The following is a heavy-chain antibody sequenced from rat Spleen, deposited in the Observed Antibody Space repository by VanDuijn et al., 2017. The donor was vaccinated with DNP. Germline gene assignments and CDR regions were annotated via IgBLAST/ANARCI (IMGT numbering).Heavy chain of an antibody. J-gene: IGHJ1*01. CDR1: GFTFSNYG. Sequence: EVQLVESGGGLVQPGRSMKLSCAASGFTFSNYGMAWVRQAPTKGLEWVATISYDGSSTYYRDSVKGRFTISRDNAKSTLYLQMDSLRSEDTATYYCARLLTEAGWYFDFWGPGTMVTVSS. CDR3: ARLLTEAGWYFDF. D-gene: IGHD1-11*01. V-gene: IGHV5-29*01. CDR2: ISYDGSST.